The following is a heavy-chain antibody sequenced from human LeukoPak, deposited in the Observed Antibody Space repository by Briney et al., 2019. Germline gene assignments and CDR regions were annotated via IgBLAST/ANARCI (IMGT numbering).Heavy chain of an antibody. D-gene: IGHD2-2*01. CDR2: IKQDGSEK. J-gene: IGHJ6*02. CDR3: ARVGSGRRDCSSTSCYSGEYYYYGMDV. Sequence: GGSLRLSCAASGFTFSSYWMSWVRQAPGKGLEWVANIKQDGSEKYYVDSVKGRFTIPRDNAKNSLYLQMNSLRAEDTAVYYCARVGSGRRDCSSTSCYSGEYYYYGMDVWGQGTTVTVSS. V-gene: IGHV3-7*01. CDR1: GFTFSSYW.